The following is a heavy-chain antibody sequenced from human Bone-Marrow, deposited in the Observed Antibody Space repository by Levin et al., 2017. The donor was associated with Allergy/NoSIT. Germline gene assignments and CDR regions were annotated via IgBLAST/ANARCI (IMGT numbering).Heavy chain of an antibody. CDR3: AGGPSRGY. V-gene: IGHV3-66*01. CDR1: GFTVSSNY. D-gene: IGHD3-16*01. Sequence: ETLSLTCAVSGFTVSSNYMSWVRQAPGKGLEWVSLIYSGGGTNYADSVKVRFTISRDHFKNTLYLQMNSLRAEDTAVYYCAGGPSRGYWGQGTLVTVSS. J-gene: IGHJ4*02. CDR2: IYSGGGT.